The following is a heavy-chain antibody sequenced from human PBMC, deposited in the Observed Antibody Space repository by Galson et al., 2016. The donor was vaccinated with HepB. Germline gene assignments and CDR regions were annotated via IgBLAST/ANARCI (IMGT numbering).Heavy chain of an antibody. CDR2: IWYDVSNK. Sequence: SLRLSCAASEFSFSHYVIHWFRQAPGKGLEWVALIWYDVSNKYYADSVQGRFTISRDNSKNTVYLQLNSLRAEDTAVYYCARDRGDDAFDICGQGTMVTVSS. V-gene: IGHV3-33*01. CDR1: EFSFSHYV. D-gene: IGHD3-10*01. J-gene: IGHJ3*02. CDR3: ARDRGDDAFDI.